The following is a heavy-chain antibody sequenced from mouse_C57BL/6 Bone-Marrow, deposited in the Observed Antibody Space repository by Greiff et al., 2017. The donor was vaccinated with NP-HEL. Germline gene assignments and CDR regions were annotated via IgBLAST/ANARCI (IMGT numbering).Heavy chain of an antibody. D-gene: IGHD2-4*01. CDR2: ISSGGSYT. Sequence: EVQLVESGGDLVKPGGSLKLSCAASGFTFSSYGMSWVRQTPDKRLEWVATISSGGSYTYYPDSVKGRFTISRDNAKNTLYLQMSSLKSEDTAMYYCASSTMITTSYFDYWGQGTTLTVSS. J-gene: IGHJ2*01. V-gene: IGHV5-6*01. CDR1: GFTFSSYG. CDR3: ASSTMITTSYFDY.